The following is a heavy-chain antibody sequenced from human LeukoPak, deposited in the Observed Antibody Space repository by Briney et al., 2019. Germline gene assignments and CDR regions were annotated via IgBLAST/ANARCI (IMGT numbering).Heavy chain of an antibody. V-gene: IGHV1-2*02. CDR2: INPNSGCT. CDR1: GYTFTGYY. CDR3: ARGSGVTIFGVADY. Sequence: ASVKVSCKTSGYTFTGYYMHGVRQAPGQELEWMGWINPNSGCTNYAQKFQGRVTMTRDTSISTAYMEPSRLRSDDTAVYYCARGSGVTIFGVADYWGQGTLVTVSS. J-gene: IGHJ4*02. D-gene: IGHD3-3*01.